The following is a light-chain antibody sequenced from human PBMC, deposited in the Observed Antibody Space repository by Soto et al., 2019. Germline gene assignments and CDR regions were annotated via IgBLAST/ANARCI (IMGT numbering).Light chain of an antibody. V-gene: IGLV2-8*01. CDR2: EVG. CDR1: NSDIGAYNH. CDR3: CSFAGSKNFV. Sequence: QSALTQPPSASGSPGQSVTISCTGSNSDIGAYNHVSWYQQHPGKAPKLIIYEVGERPSGVPDRFSGSKSGITASLTVSGLQAEDEADYYCCSFAGSKNFVFGTGTKVTVL. J-gene: IGLJ1*01.